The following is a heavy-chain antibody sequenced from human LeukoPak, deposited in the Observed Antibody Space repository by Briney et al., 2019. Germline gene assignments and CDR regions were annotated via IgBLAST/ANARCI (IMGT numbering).Heavy chain of an antibody. CDR1: GFSFRSYG. V-gene: IGHV3-33*01. CDR3: ARGSRTAAGTLDP. Sequence: GALRLSCLASGFSFRSYGMYWVRQAPGKWLEWVAVIWYDGSNKYYADSVKGRFTISRDNSNNTLYLQMNSLRAEDTAVYYCARGSRTAAGTLDPWGQGALVTVSS. D-gene: IGHD6-13*01. J-gene: IGHJ5*02. CDR2: IWYDGSNK.